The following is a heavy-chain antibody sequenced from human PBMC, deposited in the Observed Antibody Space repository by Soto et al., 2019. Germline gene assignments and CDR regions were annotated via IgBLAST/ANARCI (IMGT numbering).Heavy chain of an antibody. V-gene: IGHV4-39*01. CDR3: ATPRTTVVTQADFDH. CDR2: IYYSGRT. D-gene: IGHD2-21*02. J-gene: IGHJ4*02. CDR1: GESISSSSYS. Sequence: SETLSLTCTVSGESISSSSYSWGWIRQPPGKGLEWIGSIYYSGRTYYNPSFKSRVTISIDTSKNQFSLKLSSVTATDTAVYYCATPRTTVVTQADFDHWGQGALVTVSS.